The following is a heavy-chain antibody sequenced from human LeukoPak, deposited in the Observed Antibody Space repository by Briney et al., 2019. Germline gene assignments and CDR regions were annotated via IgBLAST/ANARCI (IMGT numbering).Heavy chain of an antibody. D-gene: IGHD5-24*01. V-gene: IGHV3-23*01. CDR1: GFTFSSYA. J-gene: IGHJ4*02. CDR2: ISGSGGST. CDR3: AKAGEMATILYPADY. Sequence: GGSLRLSCAASGFTFSSYAMSWVRQAPGKGLEWVSAISGSGGSTYYADSVKGRFTISRDNAKNTLYLQMNSLRAEDTAVYYCAKAGEMATILYPADYWGQGTLVTVSS.